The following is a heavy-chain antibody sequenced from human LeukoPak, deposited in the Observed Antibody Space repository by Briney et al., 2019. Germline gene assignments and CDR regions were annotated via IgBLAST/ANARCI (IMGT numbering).Heavy chain of an antibody. Sequence: GGSLRLSCAASGFTFSSYGMHWVRQAPGKGLEWVAVISYDGSNKYYADSVKGRFTISRDNSKNTLYLQMNSLRAEDTAVYYCAKDLDIVVVVAATGGFDPWGQGTLVTVSS. J-gene: IGHJ5*02. V-gene: IGHV3-30*18. CDR3: AKDLDIVVVVAATGGFDP. D-gene: IGHD2-15*01. CDR1: GFTFSSYG. CDR2: ISYDGSNK.